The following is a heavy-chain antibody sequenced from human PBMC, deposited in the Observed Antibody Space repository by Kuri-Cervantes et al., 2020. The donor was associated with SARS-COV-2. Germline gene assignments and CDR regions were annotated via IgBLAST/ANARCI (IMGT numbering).Heavy chain of an antibody. Sequence: SVKVSCKASGGTFSSYAISWVRQAPGQGLEWMGGIIPIFGTANYAQKFQGRVTMTADESTSTAYMELSSLRSEDTAVYYCARGIRAPLYSSGWYSNWGQGTLVTVSS. CDR3: ARGIRAPLYSSGWYSN. CDR1: GGTFSSYA. CDR2: IIPIFGTA. V-gene: IGHV1-69*13. J-gene: IGHJ4*02. D-gene: IGHD6-19*01.